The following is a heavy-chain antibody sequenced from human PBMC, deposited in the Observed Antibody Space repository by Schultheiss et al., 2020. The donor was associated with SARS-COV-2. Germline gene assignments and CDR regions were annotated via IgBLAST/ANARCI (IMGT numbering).Heavy chain of an antibody. V-gene: IGHV3-38-3*01. CDR3: ARDSPLVNYYGMDV. D-gene: IGHD2-2*01. CDR1: GFTVSSNE. CDR2: ISGGST. J-gene: IGHJ6*02. Sequence: GESLKISCAASGFTVSSNEMSWVRQAPGKGLEWVSSISGGSTYYADSRKGRFTISRDNSKNTLHLQMNSLRAEDTAVYYCARDSPLVNYYGMDVWGQGTTVTVSS.